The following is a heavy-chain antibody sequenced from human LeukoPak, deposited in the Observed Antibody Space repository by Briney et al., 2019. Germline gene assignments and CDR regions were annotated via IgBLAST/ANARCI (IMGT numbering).Heavy chain of an antibody. CDR1: GGAISSHY. CDR2: INQSGST. V-gene: IGHV4-34*01. CDR3: ARGYGSGFAY. Sequence: SETLSLTCIVSGGAISSHYWSWFRQPPGKGLEWIGEINQSGSTNHNPSLKSRVTISVDTSKNQFSLKVSSVTAADTAVYYCARGYGSGFAYWGQGTLVTVSS. D-gene: IGHD3-10*01. J-gene: IGHJ4*02.